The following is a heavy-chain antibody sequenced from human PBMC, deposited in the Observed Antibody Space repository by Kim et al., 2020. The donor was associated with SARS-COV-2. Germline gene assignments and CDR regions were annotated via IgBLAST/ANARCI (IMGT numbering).Heavy chain of an antibody. D-gene: IGHD5-18*01. J-gene: IGHJ4*02. CDR3: ARLNLLGSVTWIQQKFGVVVD. CDR1: GGSISSSSYY. CDR2: IYYSGST. V-gene: IGHV4-39*01. Sequence: SETLSLTCTVSGGSISSSSYYWGWIRQPPGKGLEWIGSIYYSGSTYYNPSLKSRVTISVDTSKNQFSLKLSSVTAADTAVYYCARLNLLGSVTWIQQKFGVVVDWGQGTLVTVSS.